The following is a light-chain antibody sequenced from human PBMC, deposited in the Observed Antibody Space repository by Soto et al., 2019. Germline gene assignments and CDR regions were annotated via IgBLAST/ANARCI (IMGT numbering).Light chain of an antibody. CDR1: SSEVGGYNY. V-gene: IGLV2-14*01. CDR2: DVS. Sequence: QSGLTQPASVSGSPGQSITISCTGTSSEVGGYNYVSWYQQHPGKAPKLMIYDVSNRPSGVSNRFSGSKSGNTASLTISGLQAEDEADYYCSSYTSSSTLVVFGGGTKLTVL. CDR3: SSYTSSSTLVV. J-gene: IGLJ2*01.